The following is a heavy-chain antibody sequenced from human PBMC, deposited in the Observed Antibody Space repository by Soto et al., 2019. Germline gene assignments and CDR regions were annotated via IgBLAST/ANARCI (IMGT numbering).Heavy chain of an antibody. V-gene: IGHV3-23*01. CDR3: AKGPGYCSGGSCYSSYYYGMDV. Sequence: GGSLRLSCAASGFTFSTYGMSWVRQAPGRGLEWVSAISGSGGTTYYADSVKGRFTISRDNSNNMLYLQMNSLRAEDTAIYYCAKGPGYCSGGSCYSSYYYGMDVWGQGTTVTVSS. CDR1: GFTFSTYG. J-gene: IGHJ6*02. D-gene: IGHD2-15*01. CDR2: ISGSGGTT.